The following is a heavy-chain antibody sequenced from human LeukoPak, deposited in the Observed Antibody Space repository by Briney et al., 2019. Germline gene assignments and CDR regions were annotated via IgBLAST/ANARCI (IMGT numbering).Heavy chain of an antibody. CDR3: AKDTEDTYYYDSSGYPGVY. J-gene: IGHJ4*02. CDR1: GFTFSVAW. Sequence: TGGSLRLSCVGSGFTFSVAWMSWVRQAPGKGLEWVSAISGSGGSTYYADSVKGRFTISRDNSKNTLYLQMNSLRAEDTAVYYCAKDTEDTYYYDSSGYPGVYWGQGTLVTVSS. V-gene: IGHV3-23*01. D-gene: IGHD3-22*01. CDR2: ISGSGGST.